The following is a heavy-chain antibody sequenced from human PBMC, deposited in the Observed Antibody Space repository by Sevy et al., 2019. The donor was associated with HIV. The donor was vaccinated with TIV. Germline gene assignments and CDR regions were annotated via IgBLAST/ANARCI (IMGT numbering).Heavy chain of an antibody. CDR1: GFNFSTYA. V-gene: IGHV3-30*09. Sequence: GGSVRLSCSVSGFNFSTYAMHWVRQAPGKGLDWVAVISSDVIRKYYGASVRGGFANSGDNSNNTRSLQMNSLRIDDTAVYYCARDARGDAALPVYWGQATLVTVSS. CDR3: ARDARGDAALPVY. CDR2: ISSDVIRK. D-gene: IGHD3-16*01. J-gene: IGHJ4*02.